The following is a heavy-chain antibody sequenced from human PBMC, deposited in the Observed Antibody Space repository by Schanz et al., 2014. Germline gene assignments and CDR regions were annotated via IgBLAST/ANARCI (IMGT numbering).Heavy chain of an antibody. J-gene: IGHJ4*02. CDR3: AKGRTVWSGSDRKYYFDY. Sequence: QVQLVESGGGVVRPGRSLRLSCAASGFTFNNYGMHWVRQAPGKGLEWVAVIWYDGTDRYYADSVKGRYTISRDNSKNTLYLQMNSLRAEDTAIYYCAKGRTVWSGSDRKYYFDYWGQGTLVTVSS. CDR2: IWYDGTDR. D-gene: IGHD1-26*01. CDR1: GFTFNNYG. V-gene: IGHV3-33*06.